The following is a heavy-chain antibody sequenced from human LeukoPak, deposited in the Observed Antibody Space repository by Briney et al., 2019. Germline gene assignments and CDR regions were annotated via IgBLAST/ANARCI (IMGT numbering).Heavy chain of an antibody. CDR2: IGTSSTNT. CDR1: GFTFSDWY. V-gene: IGHV3-11*01. CDR3: ARPCGGDCSYLDI. D-gene: IGHD2-21*01. J-gene: IGHJ3*02. Sequence: GGSLRLSCAASGFTFSDWYMNWVRQAPGKGLEWISCIGTSSTNTHYADSVKGRFTISRDNTKNSVHLQLKNVRAEDTAVYYCARPCGGDCSYLDIWGQGTMVTVSS.